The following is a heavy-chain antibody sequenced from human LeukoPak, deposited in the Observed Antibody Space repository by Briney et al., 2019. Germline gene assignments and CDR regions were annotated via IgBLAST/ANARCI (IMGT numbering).Heavy chain of an antibody. CDR2: ITSDSNYI. CDR3: ARDDGDKFNDAFDI. V-gene: IGHV3-21*01. J-gene: IGHJ3*02. CDR1: GFTFGSYT. Sequence: PGGSLRLSCAASGFTFGSYTLNWVRQAPGKGLEWISSITSDSNYIFYSESLKGRFTISRDNAKNSLYLQMNTLRAEDTAVYFCARDDGDKFNDAFDIWGQGTMVTVSS. D-gene: IGHD4-23*01.